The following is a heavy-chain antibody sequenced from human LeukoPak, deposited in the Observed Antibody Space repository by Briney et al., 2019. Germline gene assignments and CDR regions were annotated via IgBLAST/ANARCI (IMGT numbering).Heavy chain of an antibody. Sequence: PSETLSLTCTVSGGTISRNYWSWIRQPPGKGLEWIAYIDYSGSTNYNPSLKRRLTISVDASKDQFSLKLSSVTAADTAVYYCARDRRRELLHAFDIWGQGTMVTVSS. D-gene: IGHD1-26*01. CDR2: IDYSGST. J-gene: IGHJ3*02. CDR1: GGTISRNY. V-gene: IGHV4-59*01. CDR3: ARDRRRELLHAFDI.